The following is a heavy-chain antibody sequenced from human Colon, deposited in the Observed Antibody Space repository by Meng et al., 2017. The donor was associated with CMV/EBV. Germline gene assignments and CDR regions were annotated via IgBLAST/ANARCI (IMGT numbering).Heavy chain of an antibody. J-gene: IGHJ4*02. CDR2: IINSGTRA. Sequence: GESLKISCEASGFTFRSYAMSWVRQAPGEGPEWVSGIINSGTRAYYKDSVKGRFTISRDNSKNTLYLQMNSLSAEDTAVYYCARVRKLGGYFDSWGQGTLVTVSS. V-gene: IGHV3-23*01. CDR1: GFTFRSYA. D-gene: IGHD1-26*01. CDR3: ARVRKLGGYFDS.